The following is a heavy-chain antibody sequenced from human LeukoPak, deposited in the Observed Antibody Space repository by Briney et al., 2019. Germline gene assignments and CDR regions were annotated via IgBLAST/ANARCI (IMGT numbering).Heavy chain of an antibody. CDR1: GFTFRSYG. Sequence: GGSLRLSCAASGFTFRSYGMHWVRQAPGKGLEWVAVISCDGSTKYYADSVKGRFTISRDNSKNTLYLQMNSLRAEDTAVYYCAKNPAGTAWWFDPWGQGTLVTVSS. CDR2: ISCDGSTK. V-gene: IGHV3-30*18. D-gene: IGHD6-13*01. J-gene: IGHJ5*02. CDR3: AKNPAGTAWWFDP.